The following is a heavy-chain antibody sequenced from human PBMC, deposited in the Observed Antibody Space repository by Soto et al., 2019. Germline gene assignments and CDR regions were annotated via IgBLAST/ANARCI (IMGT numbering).Heavy chain of an antibody. J-gene: IGHJ4*02. CDR2: LVVILGST. CDR3: ASGYYDSSGYSIDY. V-gene: IGHV1-69*01. D-gene: IGHD3-22*01. CDR1: GGTFSSFA. Sequence: QVQLVQSGAEVKKPGSSVKVSCKSSGGTFSSFAFSWVRQAPGEGLEWMGGLVVILGSTNYAQKFEGRVTITADEGSSTAYMEVSGMRSEDTDVYVCASGYYDSSGYSIDYWGQGTQVTVST.